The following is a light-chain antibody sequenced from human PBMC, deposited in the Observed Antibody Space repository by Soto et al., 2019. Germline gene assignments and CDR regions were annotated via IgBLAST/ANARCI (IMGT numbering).Light chain of an antibody. CDR3: SSYTSSSNYV. V-gene: IGLV2-14*01. CDR2: EVS. CDR1: SSDVGRYNY. J-gene: IGLJ1*01. Sequence: QSALTQPASVSGSPGQSITISCTGTSSDVGRYNYVSWYQQHPGKAPKLMIYEVSNRPSGVSNRFSGSKSGNTASLTISGLQAEDEADYYCSSYTSSSNYVFGTVTKVTV.